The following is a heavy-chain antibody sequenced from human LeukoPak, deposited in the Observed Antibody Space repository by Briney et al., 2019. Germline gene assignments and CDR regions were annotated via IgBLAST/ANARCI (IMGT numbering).Heavy chain of an antibody. D-gene: IGHD2-15*01. CDR2: IYYSGST. CDR3: AREVKYCSGGSCYEGNWYFDL. V-gene: IGHV4-31*03. Sequence: SETLSLTCTVSGGSISSGGYYWSWIRQHPGKGLEWIGYIYYSGSTYYNPSLKSRVTISVDTSKSQFSLKLSSVTAADTAVYYCAREVKYCSGGSCYEGNWYFDLWGRGTLVTVSS. J-gene: IGHJ2*01. CDR1: GGSISSGGYY.